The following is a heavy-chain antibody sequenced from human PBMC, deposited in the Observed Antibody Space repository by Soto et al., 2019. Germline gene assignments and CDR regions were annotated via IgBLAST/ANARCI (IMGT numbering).Heavy chain of an antibody. CDR3: AKADLTVAAWVNYYGSGSFDY. Sequence: EVQLLESGGGLVQPGGSLRLSCAASGFTFSSYAMSWVRQAPGKGLEWVSAISGSGGSTYYADSVKGRFTISRDNSKNTLYLQMNSLRAEDTAVYYCAKADLTVAAWVNYYGSGSFDYWGQGTLVTVSS. D-gene: IGHD3-10*01. CDR2: ISGSGGST. CDR1: GFTFSSYA. J-gene: IGHJ4*02. V-gene: IGHV3-23*01.